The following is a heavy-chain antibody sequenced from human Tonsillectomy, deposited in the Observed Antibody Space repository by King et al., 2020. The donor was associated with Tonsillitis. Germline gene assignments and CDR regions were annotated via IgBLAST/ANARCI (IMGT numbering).Heavy chain of an antibody. CDR3: ARDLSSDFWSGYPNWFDP. D-gene: IGHD3-3*01. CDR2: IYTSGST. V-gene: IGHV4-61*02. J-gene: IGHJ5*02. Sequence: VPLQESGPGLVTPSQTLSLTCTVSGGSISSGSYYWSWIRQPAGKGLEWIGRIYTSGSTNYNPSLKSRVTMSVDTSKNQFSLKLSSVTAADTAVYYCARDLSSDFWSGYPNWFDPWGQGTLVTVSS. CDR1: GGSISSGSYY.